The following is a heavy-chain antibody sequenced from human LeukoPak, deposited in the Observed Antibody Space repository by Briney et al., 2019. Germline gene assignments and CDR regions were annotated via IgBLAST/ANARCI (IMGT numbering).Heavy chain of an antibody. CDR1: GGSSSGYY. D-gene: IGHD6-19*01. CDR3: ARGSMGSGWYVPQDY. J-gene: IGHJ4*02. V-gene: IGHV4-34*01. Sequence: SETLSLTCAVYGGSSSGYYWSWIRQPPGKGLEWIGEINHSGCTNYNPSLKSRVTISVDTSKNQFSLKLSSVTAADTAVYYCARGSMGSGWYVPQDYWGQGTLVTVSS. CDR2: INHSGCT.